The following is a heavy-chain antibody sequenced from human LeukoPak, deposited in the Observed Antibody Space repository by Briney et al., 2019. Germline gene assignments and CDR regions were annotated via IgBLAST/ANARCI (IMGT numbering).Heavy chain of an antibody. CDR2: IYYSGST. D-gene: IGHD2-15*01. CDR3: AREGYCSGGSCYPGI. Sequence: LETLSLTCTVSGGSISSYYWSWIRQPPGKGLEWIGYIYYSGSTNYNPSLKSRVTISVDTSKNQFSLKLSSVTAADTAVYYCAREGYCSGGSCYPGIWGQGTMVTVSS. V-gene: IGHV4-59*01. J-gene: IGHJ3*02. CDR1: GGSISSYY.